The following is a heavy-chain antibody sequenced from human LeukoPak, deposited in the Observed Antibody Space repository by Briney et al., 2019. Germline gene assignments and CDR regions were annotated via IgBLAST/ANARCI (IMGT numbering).Heavy chain of an antibody. J-gene: IGHJ3*02. V-gene: IGHV4-59*01. Sequence: SETLSLTCTVSGGSISSYYWSWIRQPPGKGLEWIGYIYYSGSTNYNPSLKSRVTISVDTSKNQFSLKLSSVTAADTAVYYCARETRARAFDIWGRGTMVTVSS. CDR3: ARETRARAFDI. CDR1: GGSISSYY. D-gene: IGHD1-7*01. CDR2: IYYSGST.